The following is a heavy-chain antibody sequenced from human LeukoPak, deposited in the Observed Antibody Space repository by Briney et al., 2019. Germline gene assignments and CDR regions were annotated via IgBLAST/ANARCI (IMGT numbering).Heavy chain of an antibody. D-gene: IGHD3-3*01. CDR1: GFSFSDSA. J-gene: IGHJ5*02. V-gene: IGHV3-23*01. Sequence: PGGSLRLSCASSGFSFSDSAVSWVRHSPGEGLKWVSSISDTGGRTYYADSVKGRFTITRHNSRNTVNLQINGLRPGDRARFYCAKEGQDFDFWRFDLWGQGILVIVSS. CDR2: ISDTGGRT. CDR3: AKEGQDFDFWRFDL.